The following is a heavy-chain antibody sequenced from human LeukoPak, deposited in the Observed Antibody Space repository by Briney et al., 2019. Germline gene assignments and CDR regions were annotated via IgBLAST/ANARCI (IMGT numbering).Heavy chain of an antibody. J-gene: IGHJ4*02. V-gene: IGHV4-4*07. Sequence: NPSETLSLTCTVSGGSVTDDYWSWIRQTAGKGLEWVGRLYTSGSTNYNPSLRSRVSISVDKSKNQFSLNLTSVTAADTAVYYCVRDLSVAWYAFDYWGQGILVTVSS. CDR2: LYTSGST. CDR1: GGSVTDDY. D-gene: IGHD6-13*01. CDR3: VRDLSVAWYAFDY.